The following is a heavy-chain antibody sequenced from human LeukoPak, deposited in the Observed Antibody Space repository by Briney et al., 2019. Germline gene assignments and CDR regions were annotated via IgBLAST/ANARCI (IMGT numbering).Heavy chain of an antibody. D-gene: IGHD1-26*01. CDR1: GGSISSYY. CDR3: AREVGATPDDAFDI. V-gene: IGHV4-59*01. Sequence: SETLSLTCTVSGGSISSYYWSWIRQPPGKGLEWIGYIYYSGSTNYNPSLKSRVTISVDTSKNQFSLKLSSVTAADTAVYYCAREVGATPDDAFDIWGQGTMVTVSS. CDR2: IYYSGST. J-gene: IGHJ3*02.